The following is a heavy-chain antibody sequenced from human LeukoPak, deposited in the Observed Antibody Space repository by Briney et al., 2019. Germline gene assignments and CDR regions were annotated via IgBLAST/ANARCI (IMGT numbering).Heavy chain of an antibody. CDR3: ARDPPLGYCSSTSCPNGFDP. CDR2: ISAYNGNT. CDR1: GYTFTSYG. V-gene: IGHV1-18*01. D-gene: IGHD2-2*01. J-gene: IGHJ5*02. Sequence: ASVKVSCKASGYTFTSYGISWVRQAPGQGLEWMGWISAYNGNTNYAQKLQARVTMTTDTSTSTAYMELRSLRSDDTAVYYCARDPPLGYCSSTSCPNGFDPWGQGTLVTVSS.